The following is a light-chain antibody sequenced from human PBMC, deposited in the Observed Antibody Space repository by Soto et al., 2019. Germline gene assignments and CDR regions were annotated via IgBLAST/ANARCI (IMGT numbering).Light chain of an antibody. J-gene: IGKJ2*01. V-gene: IGKV3-20*01. CDR1: QSISSSY. Sequence: EIVLTQSPGTLSLSPGVRATLSCRASQSISSSYLAWYQQKPGHAPRLLIYGTFSRATGIPDRFSGSGSGTDFTLTISRLEPEDFAVYFWQQYGSSPYTFVQGTKLEI. CDR3: QQYGSSPYT. CDR2: GTF.